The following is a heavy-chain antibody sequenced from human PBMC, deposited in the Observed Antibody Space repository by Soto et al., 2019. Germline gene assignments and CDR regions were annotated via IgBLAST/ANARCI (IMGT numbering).Heavy chain of an antibody. CDR1: GYTFTSYD. CDR2: MNPNSGNT. D-gene: IGHD3-22*01. CDR3: ARAHYYDSSGYYPNFDY. Sequence: QVQLVQSGAEVKKPGASVKVSCKASGYTFTSYDINWVRQATGQGLEWMGWMNPNSGNTGYAQKFQGKVTMTRNTTXSPXYMELSRVRSEDTAVYYCARAHYYDSSGYYPNFDYWGQGTLVTVSS. J-gene: IGHJ4*02. V-gene: IGHV1-8*01.